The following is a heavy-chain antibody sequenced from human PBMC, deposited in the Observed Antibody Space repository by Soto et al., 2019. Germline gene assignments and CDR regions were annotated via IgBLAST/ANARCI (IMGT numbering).Heavy chain of an antibody. CDR3: TGDMGQYDSSGYGTDY. J-gene: IGHJ4*02. CDR2: IRSKAYGGTT. CDR1: GFTFGDYA. D-gene: IGHD3-22*01. Sequence: HPGGSLRLSCTASGFTFGDYAMSWVRQAPGKGLEWVGFIRSKAYGGTTEYAASVKGRFTISRDDSKSIAYLQMNSLKTEDTAVYYCTGDMGQYDSSGYGTDYWGQGTLVTVSS. V-gene: IGHV3-49*04.